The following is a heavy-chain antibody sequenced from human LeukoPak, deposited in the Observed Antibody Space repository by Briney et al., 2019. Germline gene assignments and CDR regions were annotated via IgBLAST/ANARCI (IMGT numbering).Heavy chain of an antibody. Sequence: ASVKVSCKASGYTFTSYDINWVRQATGQGLEWMGWMNPNSGNTGYAQKFQGRVTMTRNTSISTAYMELNSLRSEDTAVYYCARGRRGYSGYDLDETYYFDYWGQGTLVTVSS. CDR3: ARGRRGYSGYDLDETYYFDY. CDR1: GYTFTSYD. J-gene: IGHJ4*02. V-gene: IGHV1-8*01. CDR2: MNPNSGNT. D-gene: IGHD5-12*01.